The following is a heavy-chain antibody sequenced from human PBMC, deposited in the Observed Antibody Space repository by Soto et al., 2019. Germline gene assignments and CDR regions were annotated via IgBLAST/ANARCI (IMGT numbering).Heavy chain of an antibody. J-gene: IGHJ6*02. Sequence: QVQLVQSGAEVKKPGASVKVSCKASGYTFTSYYIHWVRQAPGQGLEWMGIINPSSGGTSYAQKFQGGVTMTRDTSTSTVYMDLSSRRSEDTAVYYCARESRAMDVWGQGTTVTVSS. CDR2: INPSSGGT. V-gene: IGHV1-46*01. CDR3: ARESRAMDV. CDR1: GYTFTSYY.